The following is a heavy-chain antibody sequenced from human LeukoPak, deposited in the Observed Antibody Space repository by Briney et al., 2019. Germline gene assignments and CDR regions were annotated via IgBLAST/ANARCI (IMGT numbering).Heavy chain of an antibody. CDR2: IYYSGST. J-gene: IGHJ6*03. D-gene: IGHD3-22*01. CDR1: GGSISSYY. Sequence: SETLSLTCTVSGGSISSYYWSWIRQPPGKGLEWIGYIYYSGSTNYNPSLKSRVTISVDTSKNQFSLKLSSVTAADTAVSYCARVPVWHYDSSGYCSPYYYYYMDVWGKGTTVTVSS. CDR3: ARVPVWHYDSSGYCSPYYYYYMDV. V-gene: IGHV4-59*01.